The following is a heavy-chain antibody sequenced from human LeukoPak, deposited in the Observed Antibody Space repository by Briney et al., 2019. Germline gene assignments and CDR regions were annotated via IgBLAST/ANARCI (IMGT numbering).Heavy chain of an antibody. D-gene: IGHD6-19*01. V-gene: IGHV3-74*01. Sequence: PGGSLRLSCAASGFTFSSYWMHWVRQAPGKGLVWVSRINSDGSSTSYADSVKGRFTISRDNAKNTLYLQMNSLRAEDTAVYYCARTGNRIAVAGYYFDYWGQGTLVTVSS. CDR3: ARTGNRIAVAGYYFDY. CDR2: INSDGSST. CDR1: GFTFSSYW. J-gene: IGHJ4*02.